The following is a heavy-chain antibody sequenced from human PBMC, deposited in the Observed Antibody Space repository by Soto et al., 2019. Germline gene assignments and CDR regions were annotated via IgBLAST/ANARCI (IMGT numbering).Heavy chain of an antibody. CDR2: IGTAGDT. CDR1: GFTFSSYD. J-gene: IGHJ4*02. V-gene: IGHV3-13*01. D-gene: IGHD3-10*01. Sequence: AGGSLRLSCAASGFTFSSYDMHWVRQATGKGLEWVSAIGTAGDTYYPGSVKGRFTISRENAKNSLYLQMNSLRAGDTAVYYCARGNITMVRGVIHSYYFDYWGQGTLVTVSS. CDR3: ARGNITMVRGVIHSYYFDY.